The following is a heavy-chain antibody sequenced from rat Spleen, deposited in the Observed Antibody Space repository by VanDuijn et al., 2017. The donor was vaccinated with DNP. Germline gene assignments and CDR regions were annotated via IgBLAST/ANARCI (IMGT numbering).Heavy chain of an antibody. CDR3: TTFEGTNA. J-gene: IGHJ4*01. CDR1: RLTFSNYD. Sequence: EVQLVESGGGLVQPGRSLNLSCAASRLTFSNYDMAWVRQTPTQGLDWVASISTSGGRTYHRESVKGRFTISRDNAKSTLYLQMDSLRSEDTATYYCTTFEGTNAWGQGTSVTVSS. V-gene: IGHV5-27*01. D-gene: IGHD1-11*01. CDR2: ISTSGGRT.